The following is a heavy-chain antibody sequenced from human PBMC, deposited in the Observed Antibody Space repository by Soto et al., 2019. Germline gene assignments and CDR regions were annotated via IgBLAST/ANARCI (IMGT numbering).Heavy chain of an antibody. V-gene: IGHV3-21*01. CDR1: GFTFSSYS. J-gene: IGHJ6*03. D-gene: IGHD3-9*01. CDR3: ARVSDYDILSKPYYYYMDV. Sequence: GGSLRLSCAASGFTFSSYSMNWVRQAPGKGLEWVSSISSSSSYIYYADSVKGRFTISRDNAKNSLYLQMNSLRAEDKAGYYCARVSDYDILSKPYYYYMDVWGKGTTVTVSS. CDR2: ISSSSSYI.